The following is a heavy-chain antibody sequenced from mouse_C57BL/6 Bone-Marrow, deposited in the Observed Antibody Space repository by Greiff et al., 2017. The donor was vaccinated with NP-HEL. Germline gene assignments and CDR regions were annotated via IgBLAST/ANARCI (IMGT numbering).Heavy chain of an antibody. V-gene: IGHV10-1*01. CDR1: GFSFNTYA. J-gene: IGHJ3*01. Sequence: EVQGVESGGGLVQPKGSLKLSCAASGFSFNTYAMNWVRQAPGKGLEWVARIRSKSNNYATYYADSVKDRFTISRDDSESMLYLQMNNLKTEDTAMYYCVVSDGYYVFAYWGQGTLVTVSA. D-gene: IGHD2-3*01. CDR2: IRSKSNNYAT. CDR3: VVSDGYYVFAY.